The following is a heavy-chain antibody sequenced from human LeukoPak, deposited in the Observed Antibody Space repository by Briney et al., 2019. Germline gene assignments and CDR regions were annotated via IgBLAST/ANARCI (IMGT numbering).Heavy chain of an antibody. D-gene: IGHD2-2*01. Sequence: PSETLSLTCTVSGGSISSSSYYWGWIRQPPGKGLEWIGSIYYSGSTYYNPSLKSRVTISLDTSKNQFSLKLSSVTAADTAVYYCARDQGVPAVLPRPHDDAFDIWGQGTMVTVSS. CDR2: IYYSGST. CDR1: GGSISSSSYY. CDR3: ARDQGVPAVLPRPHDDAFDI. J-gene: IGHJ3*02. V-gene: IGHV4-39*07.